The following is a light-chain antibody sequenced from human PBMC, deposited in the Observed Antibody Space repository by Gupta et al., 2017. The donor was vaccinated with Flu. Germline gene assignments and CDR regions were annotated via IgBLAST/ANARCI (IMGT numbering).Light chain of an antibody. V-gene: IGLV1-47*01. CDR3: AAWDDSLGGCYV. CDR2: GNN. J-gene: IGLJ1*01. Sequence: VTISCSGSSSNIGSNSVYWFRQLPGTAPKPLIYGNNQRPSGVPDRFSGSKSGTSASLDISXLXSEDEAXYYCAAWDDSLGGCYVFGTGTKVTVL. CDR1: SSNIGSNS.